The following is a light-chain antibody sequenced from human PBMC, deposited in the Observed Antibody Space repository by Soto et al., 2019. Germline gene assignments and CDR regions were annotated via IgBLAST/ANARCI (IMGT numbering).Light chain of an antibody. CDR1: QSLVHSDGIAY. V-gene: IGKV2-30*02. CDR3: MQETHWPIT. CDR2: KVS. J-gene: IGKJ5*01. Sequence: DVVMTQSPLSLPVTLGQSASISCRSNQSLVHSDGIAYFSWFQQRPGRSPRRLISKVSNRDSGVPARFSGSGSGTDFALKISGVEAEDVGVYYCMQETHWPITFGQGTRLEIK.